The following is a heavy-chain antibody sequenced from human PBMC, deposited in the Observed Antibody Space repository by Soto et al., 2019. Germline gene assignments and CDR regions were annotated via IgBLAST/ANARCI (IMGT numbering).Heavy chain of an antibody. Sequence: PGGSLRLSCAASGFTFSSYSMNWVRQAPGKGLEWVSSISSSSSFIYYADSVKGRFTISRDNAKNSLYLQMNSLRAEDTAVYYCARERVGAPLPDYWGQGTLVTVSS. CDR3: ARERVGAPLPDY. D-gene: IGHD1-26*01. J-gene: IGHJ4*02. V-gene: IGHV3-21*01. CDR1: GFTFSSYS. CDR2: ISSSSSFI.